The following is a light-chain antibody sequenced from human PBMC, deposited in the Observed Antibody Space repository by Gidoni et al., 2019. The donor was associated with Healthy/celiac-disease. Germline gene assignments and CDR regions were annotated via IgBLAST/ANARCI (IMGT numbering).Light chain of an antibody. CDR2: DAS. CDR3: QQFNSYPRT. CDR1: QGISSA. J-gene: IGKJ5*01. V-gene: IGKV1-13*02. Sequence: AIQLTQSPSSLSASVGDRVTITCRASQGISSALAWYQQKPGKAPKLLIYDASSLESGVPSRFSGSGSGTDFTLTISNLQPEDFATYYCQQFNSYPRTFGQGTRLEIK.